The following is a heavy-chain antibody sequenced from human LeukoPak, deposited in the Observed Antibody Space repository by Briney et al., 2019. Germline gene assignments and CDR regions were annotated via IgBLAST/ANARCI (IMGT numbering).Heavy chain of an antibody. CDR1: GLTFRNYA. V-gene: IGHV3-23*01. Sequence: PGGSLRLSCAVTGLTFRNYAMSWVRQAPGKGPEWVSDISGSGGVTHYADSVKGRFSISRDNSKNTLYLQMSSLRAEDTALYYCAKGPLPEVAGTTWDYWGQGTLVTVSS. CDR2: ISGSGGVT. CDR3: AKGPLPEVAGTTWDY. D-gene: IGHD6-19*01. J-gene: IGHJ4*02.